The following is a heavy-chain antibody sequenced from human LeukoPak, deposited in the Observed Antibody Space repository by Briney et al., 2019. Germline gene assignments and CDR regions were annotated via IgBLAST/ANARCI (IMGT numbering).Heavy chain of an antibody. D-gene: IGHD4-17*01. CDR1: GFTFSDYE. V-gene: IGHV3-48*03. CDR2: ISAGSGVTI. Sequence: PGGSLRLSCTVSGFTFSDYEMNWVRQAPGKGREWVAYISAGSGVTIDFADSVKCRFMISRDNAKNSLSLQMNSLRAEDTGFYYCVRRLRLDYWGQGTLVTVSS. J-gene: IGHJ4*02. CDR3: VRRLRLDY.